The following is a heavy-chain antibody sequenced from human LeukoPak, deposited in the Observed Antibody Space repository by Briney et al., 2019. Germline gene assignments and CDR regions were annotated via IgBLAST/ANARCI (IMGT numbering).Heavy chain of an antibody. J-gene: IGHJ5*02. CDR3: AREDSGAAPFDP. V-gene: IGHV1-3*01. Sequence: ASVKVSCKASGYTFTSYAMHRVRQAPGQRLEWMGWINAGNGNTKYSQKFQGRVTITRDTSASTAYMELSSLRSEDTAVYYCAREDSGAAPFDPWGQGTLVTVSS. D-gene: IGHD2-21*01. CDR1: GYTFTSYA. CDR2: INAGNGNT.